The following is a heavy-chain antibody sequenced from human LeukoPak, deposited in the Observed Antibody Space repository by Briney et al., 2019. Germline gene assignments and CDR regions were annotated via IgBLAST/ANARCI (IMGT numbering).Heavy chain of an antibody. D-gene: IGHD4/OR15-4a*01. Sequence: GGSLRLSCAASGFTFSDSYMTWIRQAPGKGLEWVSYISNSGYTKYYADSVKGRFTISRDNTKNSVHLQMNSLRAEDTALYYCARTGYFGANGFDYWGQGTLVTVS. CDR1: GFTFSDSY. CDR3: ARTGYFGANGFDY. CDR2: ISNSGYTK. J-gene: IGHJ4*02. V-gene: IGHV3-11*01.